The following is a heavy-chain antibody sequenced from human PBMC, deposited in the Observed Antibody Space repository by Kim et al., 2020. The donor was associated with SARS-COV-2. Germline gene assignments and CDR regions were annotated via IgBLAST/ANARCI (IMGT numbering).Heavy chain of an antibody. Sequence: GESLKISCRGSGYGFTSYWIGWVRQMPGKGLEWMGIMYPGDSNTRYSPSFQGQVTISADKSTSTAYLQWSSLKASDTATYYCARGNYYYDRSGYYPPAPFEYWGQGTLVTVSS. CDR2: MYPGDSNT. V-gene: IGHV5-51*01. CDR1: GYGFTSYW. J-gene: IGHJ4*02. CDR3: ARGNYYYDRSGYYPPAPFEY. D-gene: IGHD3-22*01.